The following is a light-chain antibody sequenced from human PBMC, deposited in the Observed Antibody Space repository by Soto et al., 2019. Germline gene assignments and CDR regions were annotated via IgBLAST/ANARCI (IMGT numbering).Light chain of an antibody. V-gene: IGLV2-11*01. J-gene: IGLJ1*01. CDR1: SSDVGGYNF. CDR3: CSYAGSYTYV. CDR2: NVI. Sequence: QSVLTQPRSVSGSPGQSVTISCTGTSSDVGGYNFVSWYQHQPGKAPKLMIYNVIQRPSGVPDRFSASKSGNTASLTISGLQAEDEADYYCCSYAGSYTYVFGTGTKLTVL.